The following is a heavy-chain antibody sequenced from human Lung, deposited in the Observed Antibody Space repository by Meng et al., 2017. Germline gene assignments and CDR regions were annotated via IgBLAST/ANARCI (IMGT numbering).Heavy chain of an antibody. J-gene: IGHJ4*02. V-gene: IGHV3-23*01. CDR3: ARGIWGFDY. Sequence: GESLKISCAASGFTFSSYAMSWVRQAPGKGLEWVSAISGSGGNTHYADSVKGRFTISRDNSKNTLYLQMSTLRAEDTAVYYCARGIWGFDYWGQGTLVTVSS. D-gene: IGHD2/OR15-2a*01. CDR2: ISGSGGNT. CDR1: GFTFSSYA.